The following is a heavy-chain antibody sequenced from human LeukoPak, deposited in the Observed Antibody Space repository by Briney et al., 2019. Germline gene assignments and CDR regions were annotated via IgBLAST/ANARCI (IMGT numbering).Heavy chain of an antibody. J-gene: IGHJ4*02. Sequence: GGSLRLSCAASGFTFSSYWMSWVRQAPGKGLEWVANIKQDGSEKYYVDSVKGRFTISRDNAKNSLYLQMNSLRTEDTALYYCAKSSGRGYYYGSGSYFPNYWGQGTLVTVSS. V-gene: IGHV3-7*03. D-gene: IGHD3-10*01. CDR2: IKQDGSEK. CDR3: AKSSGRGYYYGSGSYFPNY. CDR1: GFTFSSYW.